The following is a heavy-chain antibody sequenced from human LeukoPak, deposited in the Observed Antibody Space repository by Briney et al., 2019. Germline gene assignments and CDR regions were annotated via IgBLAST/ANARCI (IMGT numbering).Heavy chain of an antibody. CDR1: GGTFSSYA. D-gene: IGHD6-13*01. J-gene: IGHJ6*03. Sequence: SVKVSCKASGGTFSSYAISWVRQAPGQGLEWMGGIIPIFGTANYAQKFQGRVTMTTDTSTSTAYMELRSLRSDDTAVYYCARGRYSSSWYLRHYYYYYMDVWGKGTTVTVSS. CDR2: IIPIFGTA. V-gene: IGHV1-69*05. CDR3: ARGRYSSSWYLRHYYYYYMDV.